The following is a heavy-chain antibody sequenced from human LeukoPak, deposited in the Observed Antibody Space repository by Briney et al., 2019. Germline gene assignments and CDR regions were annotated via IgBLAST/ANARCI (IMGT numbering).Heavy chain of an antibody. J-gene: IGHJ4*02. CDR3: GKGRDSSSWYAFDY. CDR2: ISESGGST. D-gene: IGHD6-13*01. CDR1: GFTFSSNA. V-gene: IGHV3-23*01. Sequence: GGSLRLSCAASGFTFSSNAMSWVRQAPGKGLEWVSGISESGGSTYYADSVKGRFTISRDNSKNTLYLQMNSLRAEDRAVYYCGKGRDSSSWYAFDYWGQGTLVTVSS.